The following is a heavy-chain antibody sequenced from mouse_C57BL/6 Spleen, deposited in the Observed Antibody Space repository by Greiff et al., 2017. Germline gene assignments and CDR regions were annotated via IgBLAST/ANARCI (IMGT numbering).Heavy chain of an antibody. CDR2: ISSGGDYI. V-gene: IGHV5-9-1*02. D-gene: IGHD2-1*01. J-gene: IGHJ4*01. CDR3: TRDGYYGNYDYYAMDY. Sequence: EVKLMESGEGLVKPGGSLKLSCAASGFTFSSYAMSWVRQTPEKRLEWVAYISSGGDYIYYADTVKGRFTISRDNARNTLYLQMSSLKSEDTAMYYCTRDGYYGNYDYYAMDYWGQGTSVTVSS. CDR1: GFTFSSYA.